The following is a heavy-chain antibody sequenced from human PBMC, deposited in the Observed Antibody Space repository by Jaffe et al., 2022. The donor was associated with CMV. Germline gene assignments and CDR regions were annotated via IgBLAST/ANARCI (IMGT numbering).Heavy chain of an antibody. D-gene: IGHD3-3*01. CDR3: ARVRFLEWLFASPEYYFDY. V-gene: IGHV3-11*01. CDR2: ISSSGSTI. Sequence: QVQLVESGGGLVKPGGSLRLSCAASGFTFSDYYMSWIRQAPGKGLEWVSYISSSGSTIYYADSVKGRFTISRDNAKNSLYLQMNSLRAEDTAVYYCARVRFLEWLFASPEYYFDYWGQGTLVTVSS. J-gene: IGHJ4*02. CDR1: GFTFSDYY.